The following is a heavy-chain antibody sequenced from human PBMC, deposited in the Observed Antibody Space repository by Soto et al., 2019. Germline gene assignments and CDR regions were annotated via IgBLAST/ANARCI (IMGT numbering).Heavy chain of an antibody. Sequence: LSPTCSVSGGSISRYCGGWIWQPPGRGLAWIGNIFSSGNTNYKPSRKRRVTISVDTYRNQVYLILNAVTAADTAVYYCAREYYDFWSVTYSYNGMDVWGHGTTVTVSS. V-gene: IGHV4-59*01. D-gene: IGHD3-3*01. CDR2: IFSSGNT. CDR1: GGSISRYC. J-gene: IGHJ6*02. CDR3: AREYYDFWSVTYSYNGMDV.